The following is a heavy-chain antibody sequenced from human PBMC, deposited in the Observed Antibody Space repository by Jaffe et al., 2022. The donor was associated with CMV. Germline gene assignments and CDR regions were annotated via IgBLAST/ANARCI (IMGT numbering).Heavy chain of an antibody. D-gene: IGHD6-6*01. J-gene: IGHJ6*02. V-gene: IGHV5-51*01. CDR1: GYSFTSYW. Sequence: EVQLVQSGAEVKKPGESLKISCKGSGYSFTSYWIGWVRQMPGKGLEWMGIIYPGDSDTRYSPSFQGQVTISADKSISTAYLQWSSLKASDTAMYYCARLGSSSPDKYYYYGMDVWGQGTTVTVSS. CDR3: ARLGSSSPDKYYYYGMDV. CDR2: IYPGDSDT.